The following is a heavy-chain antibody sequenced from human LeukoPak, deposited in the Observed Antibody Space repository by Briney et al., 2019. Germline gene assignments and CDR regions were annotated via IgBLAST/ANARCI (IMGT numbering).Heavy chain of an antibody. V-gene: IGHV4-4*09. CDR3: ARQAQYYDISTTYYKDYYYHYMDV. J-gene: IGHJ6*03. CDR1: GGSISTYY. CDR2: IYSSGST. D-gene: IGHD3-9*01. Sequence: SETLSLTCSVSGGSISTYYWSWIRQPPGKGLEWIGYIYSSGSTKYNPSLSSRVSMSVDMSKNQLSLRLSFVTAADTAVYYCARQAQYYDISTTYYKDYYYHYMDVWGEGTTVTVSS.